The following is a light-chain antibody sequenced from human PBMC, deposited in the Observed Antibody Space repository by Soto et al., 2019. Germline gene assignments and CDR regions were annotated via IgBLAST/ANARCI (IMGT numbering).Light chain of an antibody. V-gene: IGKV1-5*03. CDR2: KAS. Sequence: DIQMTQSPSTLSASVGDRVTITCRASQSISSWLAWYQQKPGKAPKLLIYKASSIESGVPSRFSSSGSGTEFTLTISSLHPDDFASYYCQHYNRYPFTFGPGTKVDIK. CDR3: QHYNRYPFT. J-gene: IGKJ3*01. CDR1: QSISSW.